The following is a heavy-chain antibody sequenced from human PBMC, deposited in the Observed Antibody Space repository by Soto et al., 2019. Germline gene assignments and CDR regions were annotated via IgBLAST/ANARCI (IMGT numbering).Heavy chain of an antibody. CDR3: ARGGAYSTLYRVWFDY. CDR1: GGSFSGYY. Sequence: SETLSLTCAVYGGSFSGYYWSWIRQPPGKGLEWIGEINHSGSTNYNPSLKSRVTISVDTSKNQFSLKLSSVTAADTAVYYGARGGAYSTLYRVWFDYWGLGTLVTVSS. CDR2: INHSGST. D-gene: IGHD4-4*01. J-gene: IGHJ5*01. V-gene: IGHV4-34*01.